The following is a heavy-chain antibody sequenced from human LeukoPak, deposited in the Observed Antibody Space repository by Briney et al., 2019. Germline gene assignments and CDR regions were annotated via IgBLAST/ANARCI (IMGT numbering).Heavy chain of an antibody. D-gene: IGHD6-19*01. CDR2: LSGSGITT. V-gene: IGHV3-23*01. Sequence: GGSLRLSCAASGFTFSNSAMSWVRQAPGKGLEWVPTLSGSGITTYYADSVKGRFTISRDNSKNTLYLQTNSLRAEDTAVYYCAKGIYSSGWSYFDYWGHGTLVTVSS. J-gene: IGHJ4*01. CDR3: AKGIYSSGWSYFDY. CDR1: GFTFSNSA.